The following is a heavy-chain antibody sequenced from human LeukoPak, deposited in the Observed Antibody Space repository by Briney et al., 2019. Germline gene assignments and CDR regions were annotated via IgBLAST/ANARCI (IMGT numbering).Heavy chain of an antibody. V-gene: IGHV4-34*01. CDR1: GFTFSDYY. J-gene: IGHJ4*02. CDR3: ARGGPGIAAAVRPYDY. Sequence: PGGSLRLSCAASGFTFSDYYMSWIRQPPGKGLEWIGEINHSGSTNYNPSLKSRVTISVDTSKNQFSLKLSSVTAADTAVYYCARGGPGIAAAVRPYDYWGQGTLVTVSS. CDR2: INHSGST. D-gene: IGHD6-13*01.